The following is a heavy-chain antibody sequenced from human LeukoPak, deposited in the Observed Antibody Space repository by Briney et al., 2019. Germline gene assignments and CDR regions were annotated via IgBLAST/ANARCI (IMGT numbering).Heavy chain of an antibody. V-gene: IGHV1-8*01. D-gene: IGHD3-9*01. CDR3: AVLRYFDWLSGWFDP. CDR2: MNPNSGNT. J-gene: IGHJ5*02. Sequence: GASVKVSCKASGYTFTSYDINWVRQATGQGLEWMGWMNPNSGNTGYAQKFQGRVTVTRNTSISTAYMELSSLRSEDTAVYYCAVLRYFDWLSGWFDPWGQGTLVTVSS. CDR1: GYTFTSYD.